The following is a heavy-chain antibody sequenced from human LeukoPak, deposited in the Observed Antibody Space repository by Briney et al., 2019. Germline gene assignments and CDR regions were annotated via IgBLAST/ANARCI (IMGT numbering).Heavy chain of an antibody. D-gene: IGHD6-6*01. CDR3: AREVYSSSSVGFDY. J-gene: IGHJ4*02. CDR1: GGSISSHY. V-gene: IGHV4-59*11. Sequence: PSETLSLTCTVSGGSISSHYWSWIRQPPGKGLEWIGYIYYSGSTNYNPSLKSRVTISVDTSKNQFSLKLSSVTAADTAVYYCAREVYSSSSVGFDYWGQGTLVTVSS. CDR2: IYYSGST.